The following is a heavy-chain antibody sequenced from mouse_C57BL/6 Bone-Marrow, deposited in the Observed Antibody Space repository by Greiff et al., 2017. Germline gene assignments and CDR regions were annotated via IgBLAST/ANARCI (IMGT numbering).Heavy chain of an antibody. CDR2: IAPNSGGT. J-gene: IGHJ3*01. D-gene: IGHD2-3*01. Sequence: QVQLQQPGAELVKPGASVKLSCKASGYTFTSYWMHWVKQRPGRGLEWIGRIAPNSGGTKYNEKFKSKATLTVDKPSSTAYMQLSSLTYEDSAVYYCARGLLRGVFAYWGQGTLVTVSA. CDR1: GYTFTSYW. V-gene: IGHV1-72*01. CDR3: ARGLLRGVFAY.